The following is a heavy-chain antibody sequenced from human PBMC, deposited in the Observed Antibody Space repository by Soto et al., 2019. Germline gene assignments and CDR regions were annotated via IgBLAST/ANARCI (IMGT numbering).Heavy chain of an antibody. D-gene: IGHD1-1*01. V-gene: IGHV4-4*07. J-gene: IGHJ5*02. CDR1: GASVRSCH. CDR2: IQMSGTT. CDR3: AKDRSTMRWFDP. Sequence: QVRLQESGPGLVKPSETLSLTCAVSGASVRSCHWSWIRQAAGKGLEWIGRIQMSGTTNYNPSLKTRVTMSLDTSKNEVSLRMTSVTAADTAVYFCAKDRSTMRWFDPWGQGILVTVFS.